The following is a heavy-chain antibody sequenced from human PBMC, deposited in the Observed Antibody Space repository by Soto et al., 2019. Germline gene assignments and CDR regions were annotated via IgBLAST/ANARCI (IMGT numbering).Heavy chain of an antibody. V-gene: IGHV1-18*01. CDR3: ASVEAAAAHRYYYYYGMDV. D-gene: IGHD6-13*01. CDR2: ISAYNGNT. CDR1: GYTFTSYG. J-gene: IGHJ6*02. Sequence: QVQLVQSGAEVKKPGASVKVSCKASGYTFTSYGISWVRQAPGQGLEWMGWISAYNGNTNYAQKLQGRVTMTTDTATRAAYMEVRSLRSDATAVYYCASVEAAAAHRYYYYYGMDVWGQGTTVTVSS.